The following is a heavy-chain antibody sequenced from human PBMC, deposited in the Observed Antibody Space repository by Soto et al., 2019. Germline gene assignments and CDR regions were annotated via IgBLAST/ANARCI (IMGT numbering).Heavy chain of an antibody. Sequence: QVQLVESGGGVVQPGRSLRLSCAASGFIFSNYVMYWVRQAPGKGLEWVAFMSYDGTTKSYADSVKGRFTISRDNSQNTLYLQMNSLGPEDMGVYYCAREVLWSRYFDYWGQGTLVTVSS. D-gene: IGHD3-10*01. CDR1: GFIFSNYV. V-gene: IGHV3-30-3*01. CDR3: AREVLWSRYFDY. CDR2: MSYDGTTK. J-gene: IGHJ4*02.